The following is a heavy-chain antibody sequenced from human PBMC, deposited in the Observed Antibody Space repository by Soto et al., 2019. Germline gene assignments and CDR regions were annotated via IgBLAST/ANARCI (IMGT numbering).Heavy chain of an antibody. CDR3: AQEDGAAFKS. V-gene: IGHV1-69*04. J-gene: IGHJ4*02. CDR2: IFPLLAMV. CDR1: GGDLTNSG. Sequence: QVHLVQSGAEMKKPGSSVKVSCKVSGGDLTNSGISWVRQAPGQGLEWMGGIFPLLAMVDYSQKFQGRVTISADESTNTAYMDLGSLKSDDTAVYYCAQEDGAAFKSWGEGTLVIGSS. D-gene: IGHD1-26*01.